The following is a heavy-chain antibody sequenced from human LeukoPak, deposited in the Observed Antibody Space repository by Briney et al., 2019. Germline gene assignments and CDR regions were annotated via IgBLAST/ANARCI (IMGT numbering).Heavy chain of an antibody. D-gene: IGHD4-17*01. CDR2: INPNSGGT. CDR1: GYTFTGYY. CDR3: ARGPYGDYVWFDP. Sequence: ASVKVSCKASGYTFTGYYMHWVRQAPGQGLEWMGWINPNSGGTNYAQKFQGGVTMTRDTSISTAYMELSRLRSDDTAVYYCARGPYGDYVWFDPWGQGTLVTVSS. J-gene: IGHJ5*02. V-gene: IGHV1-2*02.